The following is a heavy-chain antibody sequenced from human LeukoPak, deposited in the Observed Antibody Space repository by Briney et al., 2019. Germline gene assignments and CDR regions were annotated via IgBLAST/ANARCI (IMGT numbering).Heavy chain of an antibody. Sequence: GGSLRLSCAASGFTFSSYGMHWVRQAPGKGLEWVAVISYDGSNKYYADSVKGRFTISRDNSKNTLYLHMNSLRAEDTAVYYCAISARKYCGGDCWNAFDIWGQGTMVTVSS. CDR1: GFTFSSYG. D-gene: IGHD2-21*02. CDR3: AISARKYCGGDCWNAFDI. J-gene: IGHJ3*02. CDR2: ISYDGSNK. V-gene: IGHV3-30*03.